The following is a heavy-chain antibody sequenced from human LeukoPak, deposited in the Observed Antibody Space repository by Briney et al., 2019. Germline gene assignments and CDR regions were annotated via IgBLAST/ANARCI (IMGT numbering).Heavy chain of an antibody. CDR2: IYTSGST. J-gene: IGHJ5*02. D-gene: IGHD3-3*01. CDR3: ARDYYDFWSGYPMDWFDP. CDR1: GGSISSGSYY. V-gene: IGHV4-61*02. Sequence: PSQTLSLTCTVSGGSISSGSYYWSWIRQPAGKGLEWIGRIYTSGSTNYNPSLKSRVTISVDTSKNQFSLKLSSVTAADTAVYYCARDYYDFWSGYPMDWFDPWGQGTLVTVSS.